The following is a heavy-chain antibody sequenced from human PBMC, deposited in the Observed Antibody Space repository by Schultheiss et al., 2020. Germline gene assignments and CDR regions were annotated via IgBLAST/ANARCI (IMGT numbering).Heavy chain of an antibody. J-gene: IGHJ6*02. Sequence: ASVKVSCKASGYTFTSYGISWVRQAPGQGLEWMGWINPNSGGTNYAQKFQGRVTMTRDTSISTAYMELSRLRSDDTAVYYCARGARAPAEYQLLANYYYYGMDVWGQGTTVTVSS. D-gene: IGHD2-2*01. CDR1: GYTFTSYG. CDR2: INPNSGGT. V-gene: IGHV1-2*02. CDR3: ARGARAPAEYQLLANYYYYGMDV.